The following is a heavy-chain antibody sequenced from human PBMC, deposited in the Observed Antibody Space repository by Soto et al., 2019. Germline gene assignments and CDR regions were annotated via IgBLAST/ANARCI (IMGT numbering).Heavy chain of an antibody. V-gene: IGHV3-23*01. D-gene: IGHD3-10*01. CDR1: GFTISTYA. Sequence: EVQLLESGGGLAQPGGSLRLSCIASGFTISTYAMGWVRQAPGKGLEWVAVTSYSGESTYYPDSVKGRFTISRDTSKNTVYLQMNSLRAEETAVCYCVKDRVRGSRTHYNVLSGGMDDWGQGTTVTVSS. CDR2: TSYSGEST. J-gene: IGHJ6*02. CDR3: VKDRVRGSRTHYNVLSGGMDD.